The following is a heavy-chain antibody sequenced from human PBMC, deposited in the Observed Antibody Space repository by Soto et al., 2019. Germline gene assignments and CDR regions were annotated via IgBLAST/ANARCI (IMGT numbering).Heavy chain of an antibody. CDR3: ARGESDYDDSSGYHTPGSDY. V-gene: IGHV3-48*01. D-gene: IGHD3-22*01. CDR2: ISSTGSII. CDR1: GFTFRNYS. J-gene: IGHJ4*02. Sequence: EVQLVESGGGLVQPGGSLRLSCAASGFTFRNYSMNWVRQAPGKGLEWVSYISSTGSIIYYADSVKGRFTTSRDNAKNSLYLQMNSLRAEDTAVYYCARGESDYDDSSGYHTPGSDYWGQGTLVTVSS.